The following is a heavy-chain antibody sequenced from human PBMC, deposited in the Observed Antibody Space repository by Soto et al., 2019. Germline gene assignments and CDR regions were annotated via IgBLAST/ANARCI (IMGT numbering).Heavy chain of an antibody. CDR3: ARTTNPLRFLEWLQKSWFYP. CDR1: GYTFTSYA. J-gene: IGHJ5*02. CDR2: INAGNGNT. Sequence: QVQLVQSGAEVKKPGASVKGSCKASGYTFTSYAMHWVRQAPGQRLEWMGWINAGNGNTKYSQKFQGRVTITRDTSASTAYMELSSLRSEDTVVYYCARTTNPLRFLEWLQKSWFYPRGQRTLVTVSS. V-gene: IGHV1-3*01. D-gene: IGHD3-3*01.